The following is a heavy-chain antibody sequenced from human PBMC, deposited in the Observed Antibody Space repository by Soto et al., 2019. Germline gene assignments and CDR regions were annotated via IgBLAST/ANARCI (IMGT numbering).Heavy chain of an antibody. Sequence: QVQLQESGPGLVKPSQTLSLTCTVSGGSISSGGYYWTWIRQHPGKGLEWIGYSYYSGSTYYNPSLKSRVTISVDTSKNQFSQKLSSVTAADTAVYYCARVCGGDCHYGMDVWGQGTTVTVSS. CDR1: GGSISSGGYY. CDR3: ARVCGGDCHYGMDV. CDR2: SYYSGST. V-gene: IGHV4-31*03. D-gene: IGHD2-21*02. J-gene: IGHJ6*02.